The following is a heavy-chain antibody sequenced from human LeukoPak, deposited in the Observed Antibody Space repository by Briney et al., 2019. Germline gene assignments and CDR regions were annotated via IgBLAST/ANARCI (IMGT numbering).Heavy chain of an antibody. J-gene: IGHJ6*02. Sequence: ASVKVSCKASGYTNYYIHWVRQAPGQGLEWMGMINPSGGNTTYAQRFQGRVTMTRDTSTSTVYMELSSLRSEDTAVYYCARQKWEQQGRDYYFNGLDVWGPGTTVIVSS. CDR3: ARQKWEQQGRDYYFNGLDV. CDR2: INPSGGNT. D-gene: IGHD1/OR15-1a*01. V-gene: IGHV1-46*01. CDR1: GYTNYY.